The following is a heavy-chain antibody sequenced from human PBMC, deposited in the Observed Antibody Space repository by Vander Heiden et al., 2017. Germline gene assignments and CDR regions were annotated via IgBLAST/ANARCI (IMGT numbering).Heavy chain of an antibody. CDR3: ARTAFGDNQIFDY. Sequence: EVQLVESGGGLLPPGGSLRLSCAASGFTFSSSSMNWVRQTPGKGLEWISYISSSSATILYSDSVKGRFTISRVNDENSLSLQMNNLRDEDTAVYYCARTAFGDNQIFDYWGQGTLVTVSS. CDR1: GFTFSSSS. CDR2: ISSSSATI. J-gene: IGHJ4*02. D-gene: IGHD3-16*01. V-gene: IGHV3-48*02.